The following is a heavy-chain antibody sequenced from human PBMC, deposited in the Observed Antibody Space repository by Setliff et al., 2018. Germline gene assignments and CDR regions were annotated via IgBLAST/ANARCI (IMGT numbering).Heavy chain of an antibody. CDR3: AKEIQARRGPVYDSSALAFDY. CDR2: IRYDGSYK. Sequence: GGSLRLSCVASGFAFSTYGMHWVRQAPGKGLEWVAFIRYDGSYKQYEDSVKGRFTISRDNSENTLDLQMNSLRVEDTALYYCAKEIQARRGPVYDSSALAFDYWGQGTLVTVSS. CDR1: GFAFSTYG. D-gene: IGHD3-22*01. J-gene: IGHJ4*01. V-gene: IGHV3-30*02.